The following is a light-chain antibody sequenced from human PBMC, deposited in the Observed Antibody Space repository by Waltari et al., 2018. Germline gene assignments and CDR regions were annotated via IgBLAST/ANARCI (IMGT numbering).Light chain of an antibody. CDR1: HNIGGR. CDR3: HHSSSLPYS. V-gene: IGKV6-21*01. J-gene: IGKJ2*01. CDR2: YTS. Sequence: GLVQCRDFQSVTPMERVTITCRASHNIGGRLHWYQQKAGKSRKIFIMYTSQSFSGVPSRFTGSGSETEFTLTIDSLEAEDAATYYCHHSSSLPYSFGQGTKLEI.